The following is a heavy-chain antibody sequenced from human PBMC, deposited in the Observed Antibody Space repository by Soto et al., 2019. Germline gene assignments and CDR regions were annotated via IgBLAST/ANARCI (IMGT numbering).Heavy chain of an antibody. Sequence: SETLSLTCTVSGDSISSSSYYWGWIRQPPGKGLEWIGLIFYTGNTYYNPSLKSRVTMSLDTSKNQFSLKLSSVTASDTAVYYCARRLAGRAFDYWGQGNPVTVSS. J-gene: IGHJ4*02. CDR2: IFYTGNT. D-gene: IGHD6-6*01. V-gene: IGHV4-39*01. CDR3: ARRLAGRAFDY. CDR1: GDSISSSSYY.